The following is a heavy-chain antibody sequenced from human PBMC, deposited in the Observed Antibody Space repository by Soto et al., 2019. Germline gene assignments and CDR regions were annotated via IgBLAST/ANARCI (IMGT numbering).Heavy chain of an antibody. CDR1: GYTFTSYD. CDR2: MNPNSGNT. Sequence: GASVKVSCKASGYTFTSYDINWVRQATGQGLEWMGWMNPNSGNTGYAQKFQGRVTMTRNTSISTAYMELSSLRSEDTAVYYCASRDVLRFLDRRLAHYYGMDVWGQGTTVTVSS. D-gene: IGHD3-3*01. V-gene: IGHV1-8*01. CDR3: ASRDVLRFLDRRLAHYYGMDV. J-gene: IGHJ6*02.